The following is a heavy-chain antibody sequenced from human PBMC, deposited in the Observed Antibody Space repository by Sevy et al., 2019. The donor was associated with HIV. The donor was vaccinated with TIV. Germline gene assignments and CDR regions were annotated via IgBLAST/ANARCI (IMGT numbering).Heavy chain of an antibody. CDR2: MTLNNGYT. CDR3: ARGGFIAFDP. CDR1: GDTFTNYD. D-gene: IGHD3-10*01. V-gene: IGHV1-8*01. Sequence: ASVTVSCKASGDTFTNYDINWVRQAPGQGLEWMGWMTLNNGYTGFAQKFQGRVTMTMNTSISTAYMELSNLRSEDTAVYYCARGGFIAFDPWGQGTLVTVSS. J-gene: IGHJ5*02.